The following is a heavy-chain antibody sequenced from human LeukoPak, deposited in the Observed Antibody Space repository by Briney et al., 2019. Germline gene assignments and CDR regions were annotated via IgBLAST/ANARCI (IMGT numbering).Heavy chain of an antibody. V-gene: IGHV3-21*01. Sequence: GGSLRLSCAASGFTFSSYSMNWVRQAPGKGLEWVSSISSSSSYIYYADSVKGRFTISRGNAKSSVYLQMNSLRAEDTAVYYCARRLNYGDYGSDYWGQGTLVTVSS. J-gene: IGHJ4*02. D-gene: IGHD4-17*01. CDR1: GFTFSSYS. CDR3: ARRLNYGDYGSDY. CDR2: ISSSSSYI.